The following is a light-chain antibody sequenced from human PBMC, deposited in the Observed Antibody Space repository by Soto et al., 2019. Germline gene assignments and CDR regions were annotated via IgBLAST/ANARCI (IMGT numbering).Light chain of an antibody. CDR1: QSVSSSY. V-gene: IGKV3-20*01. Sequence: EIVLTQSPGTLSLSPGERATLSCRASQSVSSSYLAWYQQKPGQAPRLLIYGASSRATGIPDRFSGSGSGTDFTRTISRLEPEYFAVYYCQQYDSSPLTFGQGTKVEIK. CDR3: QQYDSSPLT. J-gene: IGKJ1*01. CDR2: GAS.